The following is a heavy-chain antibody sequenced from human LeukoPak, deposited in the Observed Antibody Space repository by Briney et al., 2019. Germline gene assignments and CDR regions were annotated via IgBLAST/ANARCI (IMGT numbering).Heavy chain of an antibody. D-gene: IGHD3-22*01. V-gene: IGHV4-59*01. CDR2: IYYSGST. CDR1: GGSISSYY. Sequence: PSETLSLTCTVSGGSISSYYWSWIRQPPGKGLEWIGYIYYSGSTNYNPSLKSRVTISVDTSKNQFSLKLSSVTAADTAMYYCARVTYYYDSSGYRGYYYYYYMDVWGKGTTVTISS. CDR3: ARVTYYYDSSGYRGYYYYYYMDV. J-gene: IGHJ6*03.